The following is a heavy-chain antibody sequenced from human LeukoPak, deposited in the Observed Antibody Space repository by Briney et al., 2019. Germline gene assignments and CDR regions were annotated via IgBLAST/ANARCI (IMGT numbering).Heavy chain of an antibody. CDR3: SRSQFDY. CDR2: ISGDGTIK. CDR1: GFPFSSYR. Sequence: PGGSLRLSCEPSGFPFSSYRMLWVRQAPGKGLVWVSRISGDGTIKTYADFVRGRFTISRDNTKNILYLQMNSLRVEDTAIYFCSRSQFDYWGQGVLVTVSS. J-gene: IGHJ4*02. V-gene: IGHV3-74*03.